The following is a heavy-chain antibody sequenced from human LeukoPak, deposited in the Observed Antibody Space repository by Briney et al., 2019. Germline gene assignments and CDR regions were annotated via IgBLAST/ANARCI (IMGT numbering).Heavy chain of an antibody. Sequence: SETLSLTCTVSGGSISSSSYYWSWIRQPAGKGLEWIGRIYTSGSTNYNPSLKSRVTMSVDTSKNQFSLKLSSVTAAGTAVYYCAREMDYDTNWGQGTLVTVSS. J-gene: IGHJ4*02. D-gene: IGHD3-22*01. CDR1: GGSISSSSYY. CDR3: AREMDYDTN. V-gene: IGHV4-61*02. CDR2: IYTSGST.